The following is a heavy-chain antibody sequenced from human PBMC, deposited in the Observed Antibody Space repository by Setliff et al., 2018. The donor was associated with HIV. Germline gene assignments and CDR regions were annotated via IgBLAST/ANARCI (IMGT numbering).Heavy chain of an antibody. CDR2: IIPIFGTA. J-gene: IGHJ4*02. D-gene: IGHD2-15*01. CDR1: GGTFSSYA. V-gene: IGHV1-69*05. Sequence: SVKVSCKASGGTFSSYAISWVRQAPGQGLEWMGGIIPIFGTANYAQKFQGRVTSTTDESTSTAYMELSSLRSEDTAVYSCARERRYCSGGSCSKFFDYWGQGTLGTVSS. CDR3: ARERRYCSGGSCSKFFDY.